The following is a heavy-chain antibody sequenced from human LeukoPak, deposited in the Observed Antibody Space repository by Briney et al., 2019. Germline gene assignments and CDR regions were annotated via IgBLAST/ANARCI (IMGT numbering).Heavy chain of an antibody. V-gene: IGHV3-48*03. CDR2: ISSSGSTI. D-gene: IGHD1-26*01. Sequence: GGSLRFSCAASGFTFSSYEMNWVRQAPGKGLEWVSYISSSGSTIYYADSVKGRFTISRDNAKNSLYLQMNSLRAEDTAVYYCARGGSDSGSYLLEYFQHWGQGTLVTVSS. CDR1: GFTFSSYE. J-gene: IGHJ1*01. CDR3: ARGGSDSGSYLLEYFQH.